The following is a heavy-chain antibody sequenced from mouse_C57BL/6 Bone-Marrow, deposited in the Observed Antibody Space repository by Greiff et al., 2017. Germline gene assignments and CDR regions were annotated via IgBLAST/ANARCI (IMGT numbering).Heavy chain of an antibody. CDR1: GYSITSGYY. Sequence: EVQLQESGPGLVKPSQSLSLTCSVTGYSITSGYYWNWIRQFPGNKLEWMGYISYDGSNNYNPSLNNRISITRDTSKNQFFLKLNSVTTEDTATYYCARHYYGSSYWYFDVWGTGTTVTVSS. J-gene: IGHJ1*03. CDR2: ISYDGSN. V-gene: IGHV3-6*01. D-gene: IGHD1-1*01. CDR3: ARHYYGSSYWYFDV.